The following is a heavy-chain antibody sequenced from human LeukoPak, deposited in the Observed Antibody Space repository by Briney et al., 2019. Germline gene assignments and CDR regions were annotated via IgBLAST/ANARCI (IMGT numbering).Heavy chain of an antibody. CDR1: GFTVSSNY. CDR2: IYSGGST. CDR3: ASLSYGDYDFDY. V-gene: IGHV3-66*01. D-gene: IGHD4-17*01. Sequence: PGGSLRLSCAASGFTVSSNYMSWVRQAPGKGLEWVSVIYSGGSTYYADSVKGRFTIYRDNSKNTLYLQMNSLRAEDTAVYYCASLSYGDYDFDYWGQGTLVTVSS. J-gene: IGHJ4*02.